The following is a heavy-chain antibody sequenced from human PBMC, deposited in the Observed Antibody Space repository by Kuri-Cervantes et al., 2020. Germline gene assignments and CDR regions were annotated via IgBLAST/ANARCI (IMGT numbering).Heavy chain of an antibody. Sequence: GGSLRLSCAASGFSFSNYWMHWVRQAPGKGLAWVSRINRDGSSTSNADSVKGRFTISRDNAKNTVYLQMNSLRAEDTAVYYCARERGGDDAFDIWGLGTMVTVSS. D-gene: IGHD2-21*02. CDR1: GFSFSNYW. V-gene: IGHV3-74*01. CDR2: INRDGSST. J-gene: IGHJ3*02. CDR3: ARERGGDDAFDI.